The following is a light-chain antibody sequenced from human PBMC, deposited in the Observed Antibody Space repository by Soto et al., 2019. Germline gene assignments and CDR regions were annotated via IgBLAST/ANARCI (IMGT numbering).Light chain of an antibody. J-gene: IGKJ4*01. Sequence: EIVLTQSPCTLSLSPGERATLSCRASQSVSSSFLAWYQQKPGQAPRLLISGASSRANGIPDRFSGSGSGTDFTLTISRLEPEYVAVYYCQQYGSSTLTFGGGTKVEIK. CDR1: QSVSSSF. CDR2: GAS. CDR3: QQYGSSTLT. V-gene: IGKV3-20*01.